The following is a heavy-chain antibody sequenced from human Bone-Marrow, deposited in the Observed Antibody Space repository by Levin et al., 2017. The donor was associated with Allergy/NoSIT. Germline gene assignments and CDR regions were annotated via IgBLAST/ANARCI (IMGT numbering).Heavy chain of an antibody. CDR3: ARDSPVYGAYEY. CDR1: GFTVSRYW. Sequence: PGGSLRLSCAASGFTVSRYWMTWVRQAPGKGLEWLGNIKEDGNAEYYVDSVKGRFTISRDNSKNSLYLQMDSLRAEDTAVYYCARDSPVYGAYEYWGQGTLVTVSS. CDR2: IKEDGNAE. D-gene: IGHD5-12*01. J-gene: IGHJ4*02. V-gene: IGHV3-7*01.